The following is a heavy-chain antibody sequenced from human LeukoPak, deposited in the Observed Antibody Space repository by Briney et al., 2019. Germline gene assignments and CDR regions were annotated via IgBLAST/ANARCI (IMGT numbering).Heavy chain of an antibody. V-gene: IGHV3-21*05. CDR1: GFTFSSYN. CDR2: ISSSSSYI. Sequence: GGSLRLSCAASGFTFSSYNMNWVRQAPGKGLEWVSYISSSSSYIYYADSVKGRFTISRDNAKNTLYLQMNSLRAEDTAVYYCAKVVNSGYYYYFDYWGQGTLVTVSS. J-gene: IGHJ4*02. D-gene: IGHD3-22*01. CDR3: AKVVNSGYYYYFDY.